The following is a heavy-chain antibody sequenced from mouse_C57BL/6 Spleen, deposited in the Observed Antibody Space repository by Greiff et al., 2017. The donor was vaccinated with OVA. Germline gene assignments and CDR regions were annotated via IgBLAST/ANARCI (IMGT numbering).Heavy chain of an antibody. CDR3: TTGYYGNLYAMDY. Sequence: VQGVESGAELVRPGASVTLSCKASGYTFTDYEMHWVKQTPVHGLEWIGAIDPETGGTAYNQKFKGKAILTADKSSSTAYMELRSLTSEDSAVYYCTTGYYGNLYAMDYWGQGTSVTVSS. J-gene: IGHJ4*01. V-gene: IGHV1-15*01. D-gene: IGHD2-1*01. CDR1: GYTFTDYE. CDR2: IDPETGGT.